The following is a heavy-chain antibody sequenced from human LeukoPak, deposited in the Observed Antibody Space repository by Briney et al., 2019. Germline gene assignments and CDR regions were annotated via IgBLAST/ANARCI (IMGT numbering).Heavy chain of an antibody. CDR1: GFTLSNYA. CDR2: ISGSGGST. Sequence: GGSLRLSCAASGFTLSNYAMSWVRQAPGKGLEWVSAISGSGGSTYYADSVKGRFTISRDNSKNTLYLQMNSLRAEDTAVYYCAKDVSPTVAGGYFAYWAQGPLVTVPS. V-gene: IGHV3-23*01. J-gene: IGHJ4*02. CDR3: AKDVSPTVAGGYFAY. D-gene: IGHD4-23*01.